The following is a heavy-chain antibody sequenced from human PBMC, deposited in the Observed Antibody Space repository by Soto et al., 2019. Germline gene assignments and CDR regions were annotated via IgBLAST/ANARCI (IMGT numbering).Heavy chain of an antibody. Sequence: QVQLQQWGAGLLKPSETLSLTCAVYGGSFSGYYWSWIRQPPGKGLEWIGEINHSGSTHYNPSLKRRVTISVATTKNRFSLKLSAVTAADTAVYYCARVVASYSSGWYRNWFDPWGQGTLVTVSS. J-gene: IGHJ5*02. V-gene: IGHV4-34*01. CDR2: INHSGST. CDR3: ARVVASYSSGWYRNWFDP. CDR1: GGSFSGYY. D-gene: IGHD6-19*01.